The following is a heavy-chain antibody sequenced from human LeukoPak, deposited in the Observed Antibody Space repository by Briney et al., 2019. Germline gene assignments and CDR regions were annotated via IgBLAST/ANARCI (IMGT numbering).Heavy chain of an antibody. J-gene: IGHJ4*02. Sequence: KPSETLSLTCTVSGVSISSSSYYWGWIRQPPGKGLEWIGSIYYSGSTYYNPSLKSRVTISVDTAKNQFSLKLSSVTAADTAVYYCARDGLSGYCSGGSSYSGFDYWGQGTLITVSS. CDR3: ARDGLSGYCSGGSSYSGFDY. D-gene: IGHD2-15*01. CDR1: GVSISSSSYY. V-gene: IGHV4-39*07. CDR2: IYYSGST.